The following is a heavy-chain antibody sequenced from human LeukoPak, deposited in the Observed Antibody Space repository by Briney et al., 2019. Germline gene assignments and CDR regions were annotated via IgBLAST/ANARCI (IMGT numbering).Heavy chain of an antibody. V-gene: IGHV3-21*01. J-gene: IGHJ6*03. CDR3: ARGCHHLVPAALYYMDV. Sequence: GGSLRLSCAASGFTFSSYWMSWVRQAPGKGPEWVSSISSSSSYIYYADSVKGRFTISRDNAKNSLYLQMNSLRAEDTAVYYCARGCHHLVPAALYYMDVWGKGTTVTISS. CDR2: ISSSSSYI. D-gene: IGHD2-2*01. CDR1: GFTFSSYW.